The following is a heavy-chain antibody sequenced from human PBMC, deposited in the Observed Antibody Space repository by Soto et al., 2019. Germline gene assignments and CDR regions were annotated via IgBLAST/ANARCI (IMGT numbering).Heavy chain of an antibody. CDR1: GGSLDTYY. D-gene: IGHD1-20*01. V-gene: IGHV4-59*01. Sequence: SETLSLTCTVSGGSLDTYYWTWIRQPPGKGLEWIGYIYSSGSTNYNPSLKSRVTMSVDTSKNQFFLNLRSVTAADTAIYYCARARYNWNFWGQGALVTVSS. J-gene: IGHJ4*02. CDR2: IYSSGST. CDR3: ARARYNWNF.